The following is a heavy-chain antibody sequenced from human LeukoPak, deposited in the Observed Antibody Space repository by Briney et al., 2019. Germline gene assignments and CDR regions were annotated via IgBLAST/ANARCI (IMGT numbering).Heavy chain of an antibody. D-gene: IGHD1-26*01. CDR2: IIPIFGTA. CDR1: GGTFSSYA. CDR3: AADRGSPGAFDI. V-gene: IGHV1-69*13. Sequence: GASVKVSCKASGGTFSSYAISWVRQAPGQGLEWMGGIIPIFGTANYAQKFQGRVTITADESTSTAYMELSSLRSEDTAVYYCAADRGSPGAFDIWGQGTMVTVSS. J-gene: IGHJ3*02.